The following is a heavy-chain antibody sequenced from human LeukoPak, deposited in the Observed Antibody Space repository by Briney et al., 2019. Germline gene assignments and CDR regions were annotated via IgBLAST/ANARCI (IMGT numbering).Heavy chain of an antibody. J-gene: IGHJ5*02. CDR1: GDSISSYH. Sequence: SETLSLTCTVSGDSISSYHWSWIRQPAGKGLEWIGRIYTSGSTNYNPSLKSRVTMSVDTSKNQFSLKLSSVTAADTAVYYCARDEFALRYFDWLDHWFDPWGQGTLVTVSS. CDR2: IYTSGST. V-gene: IGHV4-4*07. CDR3: ARDEFALRYFDWLDHWFDP. D-gene: IGHD3-9*01.